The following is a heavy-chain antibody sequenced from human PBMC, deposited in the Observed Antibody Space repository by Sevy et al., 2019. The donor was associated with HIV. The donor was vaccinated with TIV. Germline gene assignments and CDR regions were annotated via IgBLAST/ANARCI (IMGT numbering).Heavy chain of an antibody. CDR3: ARDRYYDASGYYYYYYGMDV. J-gene: IGHJ6*02. CDR2: MWYDGSNE. D-gene: IGHD3-22*01. V-gene: IGHV3-33*01. CDR1: GFTLSNNH. Sequence: GGSLRLSCAASGFTLSNNHMHWVRQAPGKGLEWVAAMWYDGSNEYYADSVKGRFTISRDNSKNTLDLQMNSLRAEDTAVYFCARDRYYDASGYYYYYYGMDVWGQGTTVTVSS.